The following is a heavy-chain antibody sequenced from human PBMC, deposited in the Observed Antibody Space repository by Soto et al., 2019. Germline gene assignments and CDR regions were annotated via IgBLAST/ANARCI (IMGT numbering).Heavy chain of an antibody. CDR2: VSGSGGST. CDR1: GFTFSSYA. J-gene: IGHJ4*01. D-gene: IGHD3-9*01. Sequence: GGSLRLSCAASGFTFSSYAMSWVRQAPGTGLEWVSAVSGSGGSTYYADSVRGRFTISRDTSKNTLYLQMNSLRAEDTAVYYCAKGARYYEILTAYYKDYFDYGGQETLVTVSS. V-gene: IGHV3-23*01. CDR3: AKGARYYEILTAYYKDYFDY.